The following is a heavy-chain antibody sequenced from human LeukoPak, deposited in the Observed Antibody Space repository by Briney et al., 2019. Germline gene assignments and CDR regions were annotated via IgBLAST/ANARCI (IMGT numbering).Heavy chain of an antibody. J-gene: IGHJ4*02. CDR1: GYTFSSYG. V-gene: IGHV3-33*01. D-gene: IGHD4-17*01. CDR3: ARDPGTVTTGYYYDY. Sequence: GRSLRLSCAASGYTFSSYGMHWVRQVPGKGLEWVAVIWYDGSKKYYADSVKGRFTISRDDSKNTLYLQMNSLRGEDTAVYYCARDPGTVTTGYYYDYWGQGTPVTVSS. CDR2: IWYDGSKK.